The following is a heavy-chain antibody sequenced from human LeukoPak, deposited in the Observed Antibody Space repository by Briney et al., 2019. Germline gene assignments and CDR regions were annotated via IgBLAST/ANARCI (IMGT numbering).Heavy chain of an antibody. D-gene: IGHD3-22*01. J-gene: IGHJ6*02. V-gene: IGHV5-51*01. CDR1: GYTFSSYW. Sequence: GESLKISCKDSGYTFSSYWIAWVRQMPGKGLEWMGIISPGDSDTRYSRPFQGQVTMSADKSISTAYLQWSSLKASDTAMYYCARRTSESSGFDFLDVWGQGTTVTVSS. CDR2: ISPGDSDT. CDR3: ARRTSESSGFDFLDV.